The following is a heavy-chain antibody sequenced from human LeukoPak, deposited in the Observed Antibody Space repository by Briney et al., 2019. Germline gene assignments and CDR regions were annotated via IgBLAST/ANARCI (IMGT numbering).Heavy chain of an antibody. CDR3: ARGGDSSGSTYDAFDI. CDR2: ISYDGSNK. D-gene: IGHD3-22*01. CDR1: GFTFISYD. Sequence: GGSLRLSCAASGFTFISYDMHWVRQAPGKGLEWVAVISYDGSNKDYADSVKGRFTISRDNSKNTLCLQMNSLRAEDTAVYYCARGGDSSGSTYDAFDIWGQGTMVTVPS. J-gene: IGHJ3*02. V-gene: IGHV3-30*03.